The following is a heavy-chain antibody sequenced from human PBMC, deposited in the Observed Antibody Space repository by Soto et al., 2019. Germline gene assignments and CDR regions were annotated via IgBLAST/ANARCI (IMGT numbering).Heavy chain of an antibody. CDR1: GFTFSNYA. J-gene: IGHJ4*02. CDR2: ISGGGTRM. CDR3: AKDTIDGSYYLDS. V-gene: IGHV3-23*01. D-gene: IGHD3-10*01. Sequence: GGSLRLSCAASGFTFSNYALSWVRQAPGKGLEWVSGISGGGTRMFYTDSVKGRLTISRDSSKNTLYLQMNSLRAEDTAIYYCAKDTIDGSYYLDSWGQGTLVTVSS.